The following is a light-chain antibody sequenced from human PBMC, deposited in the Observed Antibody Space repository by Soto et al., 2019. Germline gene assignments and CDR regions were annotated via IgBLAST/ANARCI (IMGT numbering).Light chain of an antibody. J-gene: IGLJ2*01. CDR3: CSYAGSVV. CDR1: SSDVGGYNY. Sequence: QSALTQPRSVSGSPAQSVTISCTGTSSDVGGYNYVSWYQQHPGKAPKLMIYDVTKRPSGVPDRFSGSKSGNTASLTISGLQADDEADYYCCSYAGSVVFGGGTKLTVL. CDR2: DVT. V-gene: IGLV2-11*01.